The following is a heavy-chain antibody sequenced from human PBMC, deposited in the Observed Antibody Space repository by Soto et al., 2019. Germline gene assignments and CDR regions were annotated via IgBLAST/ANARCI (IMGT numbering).Heavy chain of an antibody. CDR2: IYYSGST. CDR3: ARGRWGGSCYSYYGMDV. D-gene: IGHD2-15*01. V-gene: IGHV4-30-4*01. CDR1: GGSISSGDYY. Sequence: SLTCTVSGGSISSGDYYWSWIRQPPGKGLEWIGYIYYSGSTYYNPSLKSRVTISVDTSKNQFSLKLSSVTATDTAVYYCARGRWGGSCYSYYGMDVWGQGTTVTVAS. J-gene: IGHJ6*02.